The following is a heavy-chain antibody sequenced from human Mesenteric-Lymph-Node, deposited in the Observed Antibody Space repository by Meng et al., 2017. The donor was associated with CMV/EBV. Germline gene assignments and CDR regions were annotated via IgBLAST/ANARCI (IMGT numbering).Heavy chain of an antibody. V-gene: IGHV4-31*03. Sequence: CSVSGASISNNGYYWSWLRQHRGEGLGWVGYIYYSGTTYYNPSIKSRVTMSKETSKSQFSLKLSSVTAADTAVYYCARSSGYYGGVDYWGQGTLVTVSS. CDR2: IYYSGTT. D-gene: IGHD3-22*01. J-gene: IGHJ4*02. CDR3: ARSSGYYGGVDY. CDR1: GASISNNGYY.